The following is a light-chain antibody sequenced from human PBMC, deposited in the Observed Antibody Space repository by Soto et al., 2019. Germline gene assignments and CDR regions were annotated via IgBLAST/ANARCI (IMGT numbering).Light chain of an antibody. CDR1: SSNIGSNY. V-gene: IGLV1-47*01. CDR3: AACDDSLYV. J-gene: IGLJ1*01. Sequence: YMVTEPRSASGIPGQRVTISCYGSSSNIGSNYVYWYQQLPGTAPKLLIYRNNQRPSGVPDRFSGSKSGTSASLAISGLRSEDEADYYCAACDDSLYVFGTGTKVTVL. CDR2: RNN.